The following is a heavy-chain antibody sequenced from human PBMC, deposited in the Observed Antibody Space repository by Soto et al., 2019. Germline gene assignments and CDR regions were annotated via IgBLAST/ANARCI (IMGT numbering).Heavy chain of an antibody. V-gene: IGHV3-7*01. Sequence: EVQLVESGGGLVQPGGSLRLSCAASRFTFSSYWMSWVRQAPGKGLEWVANIKQDGSEKYYVDSVKGRFTISRDNAKNSLYLQMNSLRAEDTAVYYCARDRSSYSSGLFWFDPWGQGTLVTVSS. CDR2: IKQDGSEK. CDR1: RFTFSSYW. J-gene: IGHJ5*02. D-gene: IGHD6-19*01. CDR3: ARDRSSYSSGLFWFDP.